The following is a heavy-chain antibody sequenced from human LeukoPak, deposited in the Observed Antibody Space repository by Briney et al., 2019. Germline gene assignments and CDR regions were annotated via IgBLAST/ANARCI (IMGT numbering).Heavy chain of an antibody. V-gene: IGHV1-8*03. D-gene: IGHD2-2*01. CDR1: GYTFTSYD. CDR2: MNPNSGNT. CDR3: ARGGLVVVPAAMGKNYYYYMDV. J-gene: IGHJ6*03. Sequence: GASVKVSCKASGYTFTSYDINWVRQATGQGLEWMGWMNPNSGNTGYAQKFQGRVTITRNTSISTAYMELSSLRSEDTAVYYCARGGLVVVPAAMGKNYYYYMDVWGKGTTVTVSS.